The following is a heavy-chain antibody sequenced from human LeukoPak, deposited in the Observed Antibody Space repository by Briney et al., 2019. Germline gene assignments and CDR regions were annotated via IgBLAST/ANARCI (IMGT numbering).Heavy chain of an antibody. CDR2: MNPKSGVT. D-gene: IGHD6-19*01. J-gene: IGHJ4*02. Sequence: SVTVSYKPSAYTLSGYYMHWVRQAPGQGRAGMGWMNPKSGVTNYAQKFQGRVTMTWDTSINTTFMELSRLRCDDTAVYYCARRIAVAGSPVYYFDYWGQGTLVTVSS. CDR3: ARRIAVAGSPVYYFDY. CDR1: AYTLSGYY. V-gene: IGHV1-2*02.